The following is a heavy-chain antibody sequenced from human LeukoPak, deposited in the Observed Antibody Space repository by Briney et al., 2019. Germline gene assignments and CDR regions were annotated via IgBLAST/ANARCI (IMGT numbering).Heavy chain of an antibody. CDR2: IKGDESAK. CDR3: ARDVGGSLDY. V-gene: IGHV3-7*01. CDR1: GFAFSTYW. J-gene: IGHJ4*02. Sequence: GGSLRLWCTASGFAFSTYWMAWVRQAPGKGLEWVANIKGDESAKHQADSVKGRFTISRDNAQNSMFLQMSSLRGEDTAVYYCARDVGGSLDYWGQGTLVTVSS. D-gene: IGHD1-26*01.